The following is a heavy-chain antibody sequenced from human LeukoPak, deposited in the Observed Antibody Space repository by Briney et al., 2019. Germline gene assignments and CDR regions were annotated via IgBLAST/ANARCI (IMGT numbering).Heavy chain of an antibody. Sequence: GGSLRLSCAASGFTFSSYAMHWVRQAPGKGLEWVAVISYDGSNNYYADFVKGRFTISRDNSENTLYLHMNSLRAEDTVLYYCARDLHGYSYGYFDYWGQGTLVTVSS. J-gene: IGHJ4*02. V-gene: IGHV3-30-3*01. CDR2: ISYDGSNN. CDR1: GFTFSSYA. CDR3: ARDLHGYSYGYFDY. D-gene: IGHD5-18*01.